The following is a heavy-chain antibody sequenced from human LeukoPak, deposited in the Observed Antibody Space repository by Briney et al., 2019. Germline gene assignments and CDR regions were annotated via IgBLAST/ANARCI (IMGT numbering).Heavy chain of an antibody. V-gene: IGHV4-38-2*01. CDR2: IYHSGST. D-gene: IGHD2-2*01. CDR1: GYSISSGYY. J-gene: IGHJ3*02. CDR3: ARFSAMYAFDI. Sequence: PSETLSLTCAVSGYSISSGYYWGWIRQPPGKGLEWIGSIYHSGSTYHNPSLKSRVTISVDTSKNQFSLKLSSVTAADTAVYYCARFSAMYAFDIWGQGTMVTVSS.